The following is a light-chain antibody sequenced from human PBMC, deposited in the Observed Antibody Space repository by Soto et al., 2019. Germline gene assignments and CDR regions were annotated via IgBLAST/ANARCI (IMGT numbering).Light chain of an antibody. V-gene: IGKV3-11*01. CDR1: QSVSSY. CDR3: QQSSNWWT. J-gene: IGKJ1*01. CDR2: DAS. Sequence: EIVLTQSPATLSWSPLEIATLSFRASQSVSSYLAWYQQKPGQAPRLLIYDASNRATGIPARFSGSGSGTDFTLTISSLETEDFAVYYCQQSSNWWTFGQGTKVDIK.